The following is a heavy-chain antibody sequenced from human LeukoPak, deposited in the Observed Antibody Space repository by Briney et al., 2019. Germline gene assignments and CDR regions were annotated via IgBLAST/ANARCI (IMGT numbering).Heavy chain of an antibody. CDR1: GFTVSSNY. CDR2: IYSGGST. D-gene: IGHD6-19*01. CDR3: AGGSRSSGWFDY. J-gene: IGHJ4*02. V-gene: IGHV3-53*01. Sequence: GGSLRLSCAASGFTVSSNYMSWVRQAPGKGLEWVSVIYSGGSTYYADSVKGRFTISRDNSKNTLYLQMKSLRPEGTALYYCAGGSRSSGWFDYWGQGTLVTVSS.